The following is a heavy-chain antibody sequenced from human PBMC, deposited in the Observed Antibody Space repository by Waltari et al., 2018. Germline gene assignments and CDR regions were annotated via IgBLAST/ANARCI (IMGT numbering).Heavy chain of an antibody. CDR1: GFNFSDYY. CDR2: ISSSGRTI. CDR3: ARKQPGADY. V-gene: IGHV3-11*04. J-gene: IGHJ4*01. Sequence: QVQLVESGGGLVNPGGSLRLSCVGSGFNFSDYYMNWIRQAPGKGMGGVSYISSSGRTIYYADSVKGRFTISRDNAKNSLSLQMNSLRADDTAVYYCARKQPGADYWGQGTLVTVSS. D-gene: IGHD7-27*01.